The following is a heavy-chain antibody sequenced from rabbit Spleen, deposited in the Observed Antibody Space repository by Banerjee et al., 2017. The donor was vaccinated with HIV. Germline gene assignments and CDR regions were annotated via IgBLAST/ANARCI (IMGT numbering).Heavy chain of an antibody. CDR1: GFTISNYY. D-gene: IGHD8-1*01. CDR2: IDPVFGST. J-gene: IGHJ4*01. V-gene: IGHV1S7*01. CDR3: ARDGAGSSYFNL. Sequence: QLEETGGGLVQPGGSLTLSCKVSGFTISNYYMNWVRQAPGKGLEWIGYIDPVFGSTYYASWVNGRFTISSHNAQNTLYLQLNSLTAADTATYFCARDGAGSSYFNLWGQGTLVPVS.